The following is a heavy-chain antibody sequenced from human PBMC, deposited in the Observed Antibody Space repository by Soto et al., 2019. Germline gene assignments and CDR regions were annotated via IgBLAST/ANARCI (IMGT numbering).Heavy chain of an antibody. D-gene: IGHD1-26*01. CDR1: GFTFSSYA. CDR3: AKATPSPSYPLLSPFDY. Sequence: PGGSLRLSCAASGFTFSSYAMSWVRQAPGKGLEWVSAISGSGGSTYYADSVKGRFTISGDNSKNTLYLQMNSLRAEDTAVYYCAKATPSPSYPLLSPFDYWGQGTLVTVSS. CDR2: ISGSGGST. V-gene: IGHV3-23*01. J-gene: IGHJ4*02.